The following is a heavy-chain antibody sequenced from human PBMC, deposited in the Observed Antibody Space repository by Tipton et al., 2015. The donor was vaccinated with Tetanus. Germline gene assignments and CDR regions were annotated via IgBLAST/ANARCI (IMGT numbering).Heavy chain of an antibody. CDR2: VAYDGNNK. V-gene: IGHV3-30-3*01. CDR3: VREGLVFGPAKLSYFDY. J-gene: IGHJ4*02. CDR1: GLSFSGYG. D-gene: IGHD6-25*01. Sequence: SLRLSCATSGLSFSGYGLHWLRQAPGKGLEWVALVAYDGNNKYYADSVKGRFTISSDISKNTLYLQMNSLRTEDTSVYYCVREGLVFGPAKLSYFDYWGRGTLLTVSS.